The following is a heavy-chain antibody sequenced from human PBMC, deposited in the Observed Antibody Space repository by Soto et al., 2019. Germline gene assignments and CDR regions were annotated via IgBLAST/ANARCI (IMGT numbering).Heavy chain of an antibody. CDR3: ARMGGIVVAGFDP. J-gene: IGHJ5*02. V-gene: IGHV4-59*01. Sequence: TLSLTCTVSGGSISSYDWSWIRQPPGKGLEWIGYIYYSGSTNYNPSLKSRVTISVDTSKNQFSLKLSSVTAADTAVYYCARMGGIVVAGFDPWGQGTLVTVSS. CDR1: GGSISSYD. CDR2: IYYSGST. D-gene: IGHD6-19*01.